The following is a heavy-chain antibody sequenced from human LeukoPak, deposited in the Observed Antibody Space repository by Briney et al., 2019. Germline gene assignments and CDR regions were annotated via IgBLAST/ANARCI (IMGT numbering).Heavy chain of an antibody. V-gene: IGHV4-4*02. Sequence: SETLSLTCAVSGDSISSSHWWSWVRQSPGKGLEWIGSIYHSGRTYYNPSLKSRVTISVDTSKNQFSLKLTSVTAADTAVYYCASDEEISWFFYWGQGKLVTVSS. D-gene: IGHD3-10*01. CDR3: ASDEEISWFFY. CDR2: IYHSGRT. J-gene: IGHJ4*02. CDR1: GDSISSSHW.